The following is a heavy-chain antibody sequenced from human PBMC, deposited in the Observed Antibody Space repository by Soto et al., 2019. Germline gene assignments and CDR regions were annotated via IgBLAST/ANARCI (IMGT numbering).Heavy chain of an antibody. CDR2: IIPIFGTA. V-gene: IGHV1-69*06. Sequence: QVQLVQSGAEVKKPGSSVKVSCKASGGTFSSYAISWVRQAPGQGLEWMGGIIPIFGTANYAQKFQGRVTITADKSTSTAYRELSSLRSEDTAVYYCASVKYSSGWYASEYYFDYWGQGTLVTVSS. J-gene: IGHJ4*02. D-gene: IGHD6-19*01. CDR3: ASVKYSSGWYASEYYFDY. CDR1: GGTFSSYA.